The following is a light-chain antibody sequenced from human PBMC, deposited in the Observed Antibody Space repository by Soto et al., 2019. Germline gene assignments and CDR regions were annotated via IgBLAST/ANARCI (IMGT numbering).Light chain of an antibody. CDR1: QSVSSN. CDR2: GAS. Sequence: EIVMTQSPATLSVYPGERATLSCRASQSVSSNLAWYQQKPGQAPRLLIYGASTRATGIPARFSGSGSGTEFTLTISSLQSEDFVVYYCQQYNNWPYDFGQGTKLEIK. V-gene: IGKV3-15*01. J-gene: IGKJ2*01. CDR3: QQYNNWPYD.